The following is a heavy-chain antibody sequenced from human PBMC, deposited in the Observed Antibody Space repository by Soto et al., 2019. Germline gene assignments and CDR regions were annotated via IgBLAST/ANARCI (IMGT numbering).Heavy chain of an antibody. Sequence: ASVKVSCKASGYTFTSYGISWVRQAPGQGLEWMGWISAYNGNTNYAQKLQGRVTMTTDTSTSTAYMELSSLRSEDTAVYYCARASMVRGVIPTWFDYWGQGTLVTVSS. CDR2: ISAYNGNT. J-gene: IGHJ4*02. V-gene: IGHV1-18*01. CDR3: ARASMVRGVIPTWFDY. CDR1: GYTFTSYG. D-gene: IGHD3-10*01.